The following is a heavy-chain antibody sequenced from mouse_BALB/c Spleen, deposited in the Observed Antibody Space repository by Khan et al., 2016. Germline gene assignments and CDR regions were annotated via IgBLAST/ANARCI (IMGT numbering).Heavy chain of an antibody. CDR2: ILYSGST. Sequence: EVQLQESGPDLVKPSQSLSLTCTVTGYSITSGYSWHWIRQFPGNKLEWMGFILYSGSTNYNPSLKSRIFITRDTSKNQFFLQLNSVTTEDTATYDCAGRWDIRYLDYWGQGTSLTVSS. V-gene: IGHV3-1*02. CDR3: AGRWDIRYLDY. CDR1: GYSITSGYS. J-gene: IGHJ2*02. D-gene: IGHD3-3*01.